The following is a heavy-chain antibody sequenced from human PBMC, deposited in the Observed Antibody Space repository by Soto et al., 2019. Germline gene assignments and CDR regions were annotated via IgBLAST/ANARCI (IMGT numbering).Heavy chain of an antibody. D-gene: IGHD1-7*01. CDR2: ISYDGSNK. CDR1: GFPFSSYG. Sequence: PGGSLRLSCAASGFPFSSYGMHWVRQAPGKGLEWVAVISYDGSNKYYADSVKGRFTISRDNSKNTLYLQMNSLRAEDTAVYYCAKDKHYLLELPWFDPWGQGTLVTVSS. CDR3: AKDKHYLLELPWFDP. V-gene: IGHV3-30*18. J-gene: IGHJ5*02.